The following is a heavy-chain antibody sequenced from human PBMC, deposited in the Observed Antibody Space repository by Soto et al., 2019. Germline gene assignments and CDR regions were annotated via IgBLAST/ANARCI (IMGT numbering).Heavy chain of an antibody. Sequence: GGSLRLSCAVSGFSFSTSGMSWVRQAPGKGLEWVSGISAGGDSADYADSVKGRFTISRDNSKNTLYLQMNSLRAEDTAVYYCARDPKPDAYCSRTSCYVNWLDPWGQGTLVTVSS. V-gene: IGHV3-23*01. J-gene: IGHJ5*02. CDR1: GFSFSTSG. CDR2: ISAGGDSA. CDR3: ARDPKPDAYCSRTSCYVNWLDP. D-gene: IGHD2-2*01.